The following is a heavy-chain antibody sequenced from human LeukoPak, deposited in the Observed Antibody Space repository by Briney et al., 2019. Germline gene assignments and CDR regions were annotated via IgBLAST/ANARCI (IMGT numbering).Heavy chain of an antibody. CDR2: IYHSGST. CDR3: ARVEAGYQLLY. CDR1: GYSISSGYY. J-gene: IGHJ4*02. V-gene: IGHV4-38-2*02. D-gene: IGHD2-2*01. Sequence: SETLSLTCTVSGYSISSGYYWGWIRQPPGKGLEWIGSIYHSGSTYYNPSLKSRVTISVDTSKNQFSVKLSSVTAADTAVYYCARVEAGYQLLYWGQGTLVTVSS.